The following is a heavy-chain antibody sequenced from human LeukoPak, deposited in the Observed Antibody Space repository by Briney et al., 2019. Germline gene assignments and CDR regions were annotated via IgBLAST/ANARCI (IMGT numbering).Heavy chain of an antibody. CDR2: ISSSSSYI. V-gene: IGHV3-21*01. D-gene: IGHD3-22*01. Sequence: PGGSLRLSCAASGFTFSSYSMNWVRQAPGKGLEWVSSISSSSSYIYYADSVKGRFTISRDNAKNSLYLQMNSLRAEDTAVYYCARGLIGITTIPDYWGQGTLVTVSS. CDR1: GFTFSSYS. CDR3: ARGLIGITTIPDY. J-gene: IGHJ4*02.